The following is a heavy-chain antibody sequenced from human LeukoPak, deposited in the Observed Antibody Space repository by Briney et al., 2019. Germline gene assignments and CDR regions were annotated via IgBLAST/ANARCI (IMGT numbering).Heavy chain of an antibody. CDR3: ARDRVILWFGEFSTNWFDP. J-gene: IGHJ5*02. V-gene: IGHV1-2*02. CDR2: INPNSGGT. Sequence: ASVKVSCKASGYTFTGYYMHWVRQAPGQGLEWMGWINPNSGGTNYAQKFQGRVTMTRDTSISTAYMELSRLRSDDTAVYYCARDRVILWFGEFSTNWFDPWGQGTLVTVSS. CDR1: GYTFTGYY. D-gene: IGHD3-10*01.